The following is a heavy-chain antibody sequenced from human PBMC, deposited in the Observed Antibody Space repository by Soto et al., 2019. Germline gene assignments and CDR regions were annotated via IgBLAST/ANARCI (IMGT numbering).Heavy chain of an antibody. Sequence: SETLSLTCAVSSGSISRSYWCSWVRQPPGKGLELIGEIYHSGNTNYNPSLKSRVTMSVVKSKNQFSLKLSSVTAADTAVYYCARSNWNYVRTLDYWGLGTLVTVSS. CDR1: SGSISRSYW. J-gene: IGHJ4*01. CDR2: IYHSGNT. V-gene: IGHV4-4*02. CDR3: ARSNWNYVRTLDY. D-gene: IGHD1-7*01.